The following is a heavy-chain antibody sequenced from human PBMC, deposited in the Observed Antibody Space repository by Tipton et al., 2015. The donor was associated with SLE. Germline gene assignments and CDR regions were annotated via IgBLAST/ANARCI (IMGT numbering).Heavy chain of an antibody. CDR2: ISSSGSTI. CDR1: GFTFSSYE. CDR3: ARAAYSGSERDEFDY. J-gene: IGHJ4*02. V-gene: IGHV3-48*03. Sequence: GSLRLSCAASGFTFSSYEMNWVRQAPGKGLEWVSYISSSGSTIYYADSVKGRFTISRDNAKNSLYLQMNSLRAEDTAVYYCARAAYSGSERDEFDYWGQGTLVTVSS. D-gene: IGHD1-26*01.